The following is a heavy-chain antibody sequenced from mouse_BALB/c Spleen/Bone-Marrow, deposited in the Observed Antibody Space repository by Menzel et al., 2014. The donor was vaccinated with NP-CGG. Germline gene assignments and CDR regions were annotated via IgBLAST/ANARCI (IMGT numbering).Heavy chain of an antibody. V-gene: IGHV1S81*02. CDR1: GYTFTSHY. CDR2: INPNNGGT. Sequence: VQLQQSGAELVKPGTSVKLSCKASGYTFTSHYIYWVKQRPGQGLKWIGEINPNNGGTNFNEKFKSKATLTGDKSSSTAYMQLSSLTSEDSAVYYCTRLSLLRGYFDYWGQGTTLTVSS. D-gene: IGHD1-2*01. J-gene: IGHJ2*01. CDR3: TRLSLLRGYFDY.